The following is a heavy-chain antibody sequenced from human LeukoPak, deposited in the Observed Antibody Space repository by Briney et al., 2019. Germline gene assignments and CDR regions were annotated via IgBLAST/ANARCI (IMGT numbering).Heavy chain of an antibody. CDR2: IYTSGST. CDR1: GGSISSYY. V-gene: IGHV4-4*09. D-gene: IGHD3-22*01. Sequence: PSETLSLTCTVSGGSISSYYWSWIRQPPGKGLEWIGYIYTSGSTNYNPSLKSRVTTSVDTSKNQFSLKLSSVTAADTAVYYCARHAYYYDSSGCYYYYYYYMDVWGKGTTVTVSS. J-gene: IGHJ6*03. CDR3: ARHAYYYDSSGCYYYYYYYMDV.